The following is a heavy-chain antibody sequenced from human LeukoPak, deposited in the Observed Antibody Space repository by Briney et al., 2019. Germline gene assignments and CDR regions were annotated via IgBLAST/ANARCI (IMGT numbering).Heavy chain of an antibody. Sequence: SETLSLTCAVYGGSFSGYYWSWIRQPPGKGLEWIGEINHSGSTNYNPSLKSRVTISVDTSKNQFSLKLSSVTAADTAVYYCARGVGYYDSSGYLHYFDYWGQGTLVTVSS. CDR3: ARGVGYYDSSGYLHYFDY. J-gene: IGHJ4*02. CDR2: INHSGST. V-gene: IGHV4-34*01. D-gene: IGHD3-22*01. CDR1: GGSFSGYY.